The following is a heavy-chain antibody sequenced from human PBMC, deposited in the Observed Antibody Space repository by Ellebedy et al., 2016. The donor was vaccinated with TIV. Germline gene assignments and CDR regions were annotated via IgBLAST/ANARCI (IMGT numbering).Heavy chain of an antibody. Sequence: GESLKISCAASGFTFNNYWMSWVRQAPGKGLEWVANIKQDGSEKFYVDSVKGRFTISRDNAKNSLYLQMNSLRVEDSAVYYCARDQGWAVAGTTRFDCWGQGTLVTVSS. CDR3: ARDQGWAVAGTTRFDC. CDR1: GFTFNNYW. V-gene: IGHV3-7*01. J-gene: IGHJ4*02. CDR2: IKQDGSEK. D-gene: IGHD6-19*01.